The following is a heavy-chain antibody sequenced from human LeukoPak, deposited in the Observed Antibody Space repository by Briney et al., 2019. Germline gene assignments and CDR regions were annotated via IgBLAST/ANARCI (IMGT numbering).Heavy chain of an antibody. D-gene: IGHD3-10*01. J-gene: IGHJ3*02. CDR2: ISGSGVST. CDR1: GFRFSSYA. Sequence: GGSLRLSCAASGFRFSSYAMSWVRQAPGKGLEWVSAISGSGVSTYYADSVKGRFTVSRDNSKNPLYPQMNSLRAEDTAVYYCAKPLSSRITMVRGGGAFDIWGQGTMVTVSS. CDR3: AKPLSSRITMVRGGGAFDI. V-gene: IGHV3-23*01.